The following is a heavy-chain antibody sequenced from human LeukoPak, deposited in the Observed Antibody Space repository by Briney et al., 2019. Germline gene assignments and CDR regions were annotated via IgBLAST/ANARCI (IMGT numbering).Heavy chain of an antibody. V-gene: IGHV4-59*01. CDR1: GGSISSYY. J-gene: IGHJ6*02. D-gene: IGHD4-11*01. CDR2: IYYSGST. Sequence: SETLSLTCTVSGGSISSYYWSWIRQPPGKGLEWIGYIYYSGSTNYNPSLKSRVTISVDTSKNQFSLKLSSVTAADTAVYYCAREPQDYSNYGYYYYGMDVWGQGTTVTVSS. CDR3: AREPQDYSNYGYYYYGMDV.